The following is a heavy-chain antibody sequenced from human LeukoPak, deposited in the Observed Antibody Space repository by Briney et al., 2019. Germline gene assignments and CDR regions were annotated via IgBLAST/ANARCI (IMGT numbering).Heavy chain of an antibody. CDR2: VDYSGGDT. CDR3: AKSLGAAAVLDY. D-gene: IGHD6-13*01. V-gene: IGHV3-23*01. CDR1: GFTLSSYE. Sequence: GGSLRLSCIASGFTLSSYEMSWIRQAPGKGLEWVSSVDYSGGDTHYADSVMGRFTISRDNSKNTLYLQLNSLRDEDTAVYYCAKSLGAAAVLDYWGQGTLVTVSS. J-gene: IGHJ4*02.